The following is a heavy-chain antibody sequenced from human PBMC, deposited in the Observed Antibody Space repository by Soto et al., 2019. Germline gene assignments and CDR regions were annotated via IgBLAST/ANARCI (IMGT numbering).Heavy chain of an antibody. CDR1: GYTFTSYD. V-gene: IGHV1-8*01. J-gene: IGHJ5*02. Sequence: QVQLVQSGAEVKKPGASVKVSCKASGYTFTSYDINWVRQATGQGLEWMGWMNPNSGNTGYAQKFQGRVTMTRNTSNSTAYMELSSVSSEDTAVYYCARGKQWLVRGGRDWFDPWGQGTLVTVSS. D-gene: IGHD6-19*01. CDR3: ARGKQWLVRGGRDWFDP. CDR2: MNPNSGNT.